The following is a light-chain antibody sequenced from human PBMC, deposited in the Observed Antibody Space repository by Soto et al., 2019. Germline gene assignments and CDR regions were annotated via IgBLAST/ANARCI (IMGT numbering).Light chain of an antibody. V-gene: IGLV1-47*01. Sequence: QSVLTQPPSASGTPGQRVTISCSGSSSNIGSNYVYWYQQLPGTAPKLLIYRNNQRPSGVPDRFPGSKSGTSASLAISGLRSEDEADYYCAAWDDSLSGVVFGGGTKVTVL. J-gene: IGLJ2*01. CDR3: AAWDDSLSGVV. CDR2: RNN. CDR1: SSNIGSNY.